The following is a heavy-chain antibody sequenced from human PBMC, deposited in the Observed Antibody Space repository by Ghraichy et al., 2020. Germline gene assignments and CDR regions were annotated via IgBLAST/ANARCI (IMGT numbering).Heavy chain of an antibody. Sequence: GESLNISCSASGFTFSSYAMHWVRQAPGKGLEYVSAISSNGGSTYYADSVKGRFTISRDNSKNTLYLQMSSLRAEDTAVYYCVKEGYYYGSGSYYPTWGQGTLVTVSS. J-gene: IGHJ4*02. CDR1: GFTFSSYA. CDR3: VKEGYYYGSGSYYPT. V-gene: IGHV3-64D*09. CDR2: ISSNGGST. D-gene: IGHD3-10*01.